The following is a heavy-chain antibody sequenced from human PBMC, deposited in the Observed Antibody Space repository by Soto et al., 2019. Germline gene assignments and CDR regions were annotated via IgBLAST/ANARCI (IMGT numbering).Heavy chain of an antibody. D-gene: IGHD2-15*01. V-gene: IGHV3-23*01. J-gene: IGHJ4*02. CDR3: AKDLQGSVADYFDY. Sequence: EVQLLESGGGLVQPGGSLRLSCAASGFTFSSYAMSWVRQAPGKGLEWVSLISGSGGSTYYADSVKGRFTISRDNSKNTLYLQMNSLTAEDTALYYCAKDLQGSVADYFDYWGQGTLVSVSS. CDR1: GFTFSSYA. CDR2: ISGSGGST.